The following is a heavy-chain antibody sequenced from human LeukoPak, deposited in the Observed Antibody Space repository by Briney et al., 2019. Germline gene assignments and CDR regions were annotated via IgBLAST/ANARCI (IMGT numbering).Heavy chain of an antibody. CDR2: ISYDGSNK. CDR3: AKPITMIVVVAEFDY. CDR1: GFTFSSYG. Sequence: GRSLRLSCAASGFTFSSYGMHWVRQAPGKGLEWVAVISYDGSNKYYADSVKGRFTISRDNSKNTLYLQMNSLRAEDTAVYYCAKPITMIVVVAEFDYWGQGTLVTVSS. V-gene: IGHV3-30*18. D-gene: IGHD3-22*01. J-gene: IGHJ4*02.